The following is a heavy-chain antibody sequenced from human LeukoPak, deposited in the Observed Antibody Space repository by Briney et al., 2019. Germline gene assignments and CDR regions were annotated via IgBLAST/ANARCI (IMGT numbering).Heavy chain of an antibody. J-gene: IGHJ3*02. CDR3: ARLPHLEGAFDI. V-gene: IGHV4-31*03. CDR2: IYYSGST. CDR1: GGSISSGGYS. Sequence: PSQTLSLTCTVSGGSISSGGYSWSWIRQHPGKGLEWIGYIYYSGSTYYNPSLKSRVTISVDTSKNQFSLKLSSVTAADTAVYYCARLPHLEGAFDIWGQGTMVTVSS.